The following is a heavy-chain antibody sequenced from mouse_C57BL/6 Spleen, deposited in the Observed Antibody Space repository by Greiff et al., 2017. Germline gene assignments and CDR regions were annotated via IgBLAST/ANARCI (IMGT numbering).Heavy chain of an antibody. CDR3: ASRITTVVAGDYAMDY. V-gene: IGHV5-17*01. Sequence: EVMLVESGGGLVKPGGSLKLSCAASGFTFSDYGMHWVRQAPEKGLEWVAYISSGSITIYYADTVKGRFTISRDNAKNTLFLQMTRLRAEDTAMYYCASRITTVVAGDYAMDYWGQGTSVTVSS. CDR2: ISSGSITI. J-gene: IGHJ4*01. CDR1: GFTFSDYG. D-gene: IGHD1-1*01.